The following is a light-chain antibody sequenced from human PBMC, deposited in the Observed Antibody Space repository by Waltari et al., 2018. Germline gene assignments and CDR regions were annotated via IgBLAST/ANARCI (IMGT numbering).Light chain of an antibody. CDR1: QSLVDGGGNKF. V-gene: IGKV2-28*01. Sequence: DIVMTQSPLSLPVTPGEPASISCRSSQSLVDGGGNKFLDWYLQKPGKSPQRLVSQISNRASGGHDSISGSGSDTDFTLKITRVEAEDVGVYYCMQALHPPYTFGQGTKL. CDR3: MQALHPPYT. CDR2: QIS. J-gene: IGKJ2*01.